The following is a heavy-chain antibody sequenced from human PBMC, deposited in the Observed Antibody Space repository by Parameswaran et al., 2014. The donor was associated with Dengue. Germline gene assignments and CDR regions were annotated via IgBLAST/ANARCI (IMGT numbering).Heavy chain of an antibody. Sequence: PGKGLEWIGSINYSGSTPYNPALKSRVIISVDTSKNQFSLKLNSVTATDTAVYFCASDYAGGFSYWGQGILVTVSS. CDR2: INYSGST. CDR3: ASDYAGGFSY. D-gene: IGHD4-23*01. V-gene: IGHV4-39*01. J-gene: IGHJ4*01.